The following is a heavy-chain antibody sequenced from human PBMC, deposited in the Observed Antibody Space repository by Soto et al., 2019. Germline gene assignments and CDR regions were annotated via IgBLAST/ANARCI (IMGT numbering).Heavy chain of an antibody. V-gene: IGHV1-69*01. CDR3: ARSQGSSTSLEIYYYYYYGMDV. J-gene: IGHJ6*02. D-gene: IGHD2-2*01. Sequence: QVQLVQSGAEVKKPGSSVKVSCKASGGTFSSYAISWLRQAPGQGLEWMGGIIPISDTTNYPQKFQGRVTITADESTSTAYMELSSLRSEDTAVYYCARSQGSSTSLEIYYYYYYGMDVWGQGTTVTVSS. CDR2: IIPISDTT. CDR1: GGTFSSYA.